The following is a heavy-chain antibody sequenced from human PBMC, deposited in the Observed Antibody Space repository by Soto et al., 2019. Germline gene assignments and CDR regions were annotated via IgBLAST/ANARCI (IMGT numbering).Heavy chain of an antibody. Sequence: EVQLVESGGGLVQPGGSLRLSCAASGFTFSSYSMNWVRQAPGKGLEWVSYISSSSSTIYYADSVTGRFTISRDNAKNSLYLQMISLRAEDKAVYYGAIDKGRSPLDYWGQGTLVTVSS. CDR2: ISSSSSTI. J-gene: IGHJ4*02. V-gene: IGHV3-48*01. CDR1: GFTFSSYS. D-gene: IGHD2-15*01. CDR3: AIDKGRSPLDY.